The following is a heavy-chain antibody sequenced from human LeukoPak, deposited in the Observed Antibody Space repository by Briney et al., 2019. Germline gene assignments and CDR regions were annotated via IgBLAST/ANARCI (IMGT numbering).Heavy chain of an antibody. CDR1: GYTFTGYY. CDR3: ARGSCSGGSCYYYFDY. J-gene: IGHJ4*02. D-gene: IGHD2-15*01. Sequence: ASVKVSCKASGYTFTGYYMHWVRQAPGQGLEWMGWINPNSGGTNYAQKFQGRVTMTRDTSISTAYMELSRLRSDDTAVYYCARGSCSGGSCYYYFDYWGQGTLVTVSS. CDR2: INPNSGGT. V-gene: IGHV1-2*02.